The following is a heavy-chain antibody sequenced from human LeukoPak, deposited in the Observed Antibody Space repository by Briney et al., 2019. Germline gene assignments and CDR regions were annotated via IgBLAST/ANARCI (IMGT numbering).Heavy chain of an antibody. V-gene: IGHV3-23*01. J-gene: IGHJ4*02. Sequence: GGPLRLSCAASGFTFSSYSMSWVRQAPGRGLEWVSTIDTTTGGSYYADSVKGRFFISRDNSQDTLYLQLNSLRADDTAVYYCAKVNYYHPYFWGQGTLVTVSS. CDR1: GFTFSSYS. CDR2: IDTTTGGS. D-gene: IGHD3-22*01. CDR3: AKVNYYHPYF.